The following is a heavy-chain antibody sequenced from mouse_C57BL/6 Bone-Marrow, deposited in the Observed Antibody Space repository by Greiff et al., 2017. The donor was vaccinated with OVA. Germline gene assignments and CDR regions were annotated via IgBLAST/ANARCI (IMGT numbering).Heavy chain of an antibody. J-gene: IGHJ4*01. Sequence: EVKLVESGGGLVQPGGSLKLSCAASGFTFSDYYMYWVRQTPEKRLEWVAYSNGGGSTYYPDTVKGRFTISRDNAKNTLYLQMSRLKSEDTAMYYCARHTYYAMDYWGQGTSVTVSS. V-gene: IGHV5-12*01. CDR1: GFTFSDYY. CDR3: ARHTYYAMDY. CDR2: SNGGGST.